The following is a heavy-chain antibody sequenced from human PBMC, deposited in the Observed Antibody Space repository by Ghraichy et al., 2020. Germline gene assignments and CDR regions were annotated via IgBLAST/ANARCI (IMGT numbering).Heavy chain of an antibody. V-gene: IGHV4-34*01. CDR1: GGSFSGYY. Sequence: SETLSLTCAVYGGSFSGYYWSWIRQPPGKGLEWIGEINHSGSTNYNPSLKSRVTISVDTSKNQFSLKLSSVTAADTAVYYCARGVGPPQVYYYYGMDVWGQGTTVTVSS. CDR3: ARGVGPPQVYYYYGMDV. J-gene: IGHJ6*02. CDR2: INHSGST.